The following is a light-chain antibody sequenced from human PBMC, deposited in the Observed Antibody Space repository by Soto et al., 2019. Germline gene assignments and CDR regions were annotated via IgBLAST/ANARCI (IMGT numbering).Light chain of an antibody. J-gene: IGLJ1*01. CDR1: SSDVGGYNY. CDR2: EVS. V-gene: IGLV2-14*01. CDR3: SSYTSSTFYV. Sequence: QSALTWPASLSGSPGQSITISCTGTSSDVGGYNYVSWYQQHPGKAPQLMIYEVSNRPSGVSNRFSGSKSGNTASLTISGLPAEDEADYYYSSYTSSTFYVFGTGTKVTVL.